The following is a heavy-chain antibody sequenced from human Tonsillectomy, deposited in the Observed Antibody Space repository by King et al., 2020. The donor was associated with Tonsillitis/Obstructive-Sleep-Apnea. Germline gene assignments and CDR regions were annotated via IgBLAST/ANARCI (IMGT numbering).Heavy chain of an antibody. Sequence: QLQESGPGLVKPSETLSLTCTVSGGSISSSTYYWGWIRQPPGKGLEWIGSMYYSGSTYYNPSLKSRVTISVDTSKNQFSLKLSSVTAADTAVYYCAITMIVVVTGSYFDYWGQGTLVTVSS. J-gene: IGHJ4*02. CDR1: GGSISSSTYY. V-gene: IGHV4-39*01. CDR2: MYYSGST. D-gene: IGHD3-22*01. CDR3: AITMIVVVTGSYFDY.